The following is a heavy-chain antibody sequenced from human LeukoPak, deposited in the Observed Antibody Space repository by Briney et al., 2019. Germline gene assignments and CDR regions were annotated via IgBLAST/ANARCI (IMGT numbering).Heavy chain of an antibody. CDR3: AKRGVVIRVILVGFHKEAYYFDS. J-gene: IGHJ4*02. CDR2: ISDSGGRT. D-gene: IGHD3-22*01. CDR1: GIALSNYG. V-gene: IGHV3-23*01. Sequence: GGSLRLSCAVSGIALSNYGMSWVRQAPGKGLEWVAGISDSGGRTNYADSVRGRFTMSRDNPKNTLYLQMNSLRAEDTAVYFCAKRGVVIRVILVGFHKEAYYFDSWGQGALVTVSS.